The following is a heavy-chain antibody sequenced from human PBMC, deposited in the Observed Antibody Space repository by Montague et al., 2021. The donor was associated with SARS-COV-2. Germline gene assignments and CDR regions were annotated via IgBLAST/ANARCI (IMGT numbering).Heavy chain of an antibody. CDR2: ISYSGST. D-gene: IGHD2-15*01. Sequence: SETLSLTCTVSGGSFLRFYWSWFRQPPGNGLFLIVYISYSGSTNYNPSLTSRVTMSVDTSKNQFSLKVNSVTAADTAVYYCARHYSATLPAVYWGQGTLVTVSS. CDR1: GGSFLRFY. CDR3: ARHYSATLPAVY. J-gene: IGHJ4*02. V-gene: IGHV4-59*08.